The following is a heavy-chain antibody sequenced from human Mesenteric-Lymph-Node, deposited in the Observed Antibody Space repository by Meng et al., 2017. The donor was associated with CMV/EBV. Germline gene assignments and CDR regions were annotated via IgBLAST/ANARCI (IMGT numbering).Heavy chain of an antibody. D-gene: IGHD4-11*01. J-gene: IGHJ4*02. V-gene: IGHV3-74*01. CDR3: ARRSTVNRGADYFDY. CDR2: IYSDGSIT. Sequence: GESLKISCAASGFTFSSYWMHWVRQAPGKGLVWVSHIYSDGSITTYADSVKGRFTISRDNAKNTLYLQMNSLRAEDTAVYYCARRSTVNRGADYFDYWGQGTLVTVSS. CDR1: GFTFSSYW.